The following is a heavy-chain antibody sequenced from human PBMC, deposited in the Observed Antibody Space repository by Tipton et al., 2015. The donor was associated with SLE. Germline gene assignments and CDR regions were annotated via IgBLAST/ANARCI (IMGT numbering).Heavy chain of an antibody. J-gene: IGHJ6*03. D-gene: IGHD2-2*01. CDR2: IYYSGST. V-gene: IGHV4-59*12. Sequence: LRLSCTVSGGSISSYYWSWIRQPPGKGLEWIGSIYYSGSTYYNPSLKSRVTISVDTSKNQFSLKLSSVTAADTAVYYCARERSSTSLYYMDVWGKGTTVTVSS. CDR1: GGSISSYY. CDR3: ARERSSTSLYYMDV.